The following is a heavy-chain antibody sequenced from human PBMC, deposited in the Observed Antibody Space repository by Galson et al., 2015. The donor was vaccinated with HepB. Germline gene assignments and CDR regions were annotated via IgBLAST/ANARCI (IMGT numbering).Heavy chain of an antibody. CDR1: AFTFSSYS. CDR2: ISSSGSYI. V-gene: IGHV3-21*01. CDR3: ARGGYGDPNYYHPMDV. J-gene: IGHJ6*02. D-gene: IGHD4-17*01. Sequence: SLRLSCAVSAFTFSSYSMNWVRQAPGKGLEWVSSISSSGSYIYYADSVKGRFTISRDNAKNSLYLQMNSLRAEDTAVYYCARGGYGDPNYYHPMDVWGQGTTVTVSS.